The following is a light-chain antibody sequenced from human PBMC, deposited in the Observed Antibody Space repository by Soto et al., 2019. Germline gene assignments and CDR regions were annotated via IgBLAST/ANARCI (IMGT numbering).Light chain of an antibody. J-gene: IGKJ2*02. V-gene: IGKV1-5*03. CDR3: QRYNSWWT. Sequence: DIQMTQSPSTLSSSVGDRVTITCRASQSISSWLAWYQQKPGKAPKLLIYNASSLESGVPSRFSGSGSGTEFTLTISRLQHDDFETYYCQRYNSWWTFGQGTKLEIK. CDR2: NAS. CDR1: QSISSW.